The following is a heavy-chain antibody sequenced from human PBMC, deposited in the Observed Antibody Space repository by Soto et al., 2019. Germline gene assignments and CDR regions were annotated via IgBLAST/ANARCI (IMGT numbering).Heavy chain of an antibody. J-gene: IGHJ1*01. V-gene: IGHV3-66*01. D-gene: IGHD3-16*01. CDR1: EFIDSHYY. CDR2: IYTSGTT. Sequence: EVRLVESGGGLVHPGGSLRLSCAASEFIDSHYYMSWVRQAPGKGLDWVSIIYTSGTTYYADSVEGRFTISRDNSQNTVYLQMNNLRAEDTAVYYCARGRGQPWVYWGQGTLVTVSS. CDR3: ARGRGQPWVY.